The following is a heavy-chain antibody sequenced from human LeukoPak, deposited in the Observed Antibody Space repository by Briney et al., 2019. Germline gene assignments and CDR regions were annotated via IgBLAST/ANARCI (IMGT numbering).Heavy chain of an antibody. D-gene: IGHD3-22*01. V-gene: IGHV3-21*04. CDR3: ARGLMGGYPLFEY. CDR2: ISSSSSYI. CDR1: GFTFSSYS. J-gene: IGHJ4*02. Sequence: GGSLRLSCAASGFTFSSYSVNWVRQAPGKGLEWVSSISSSSSYIYYADSVQGRFTITRDNAKNSLYLQMNSLRAEDTALYYCARGLMGGYPLFEYWGQGALVTVSS.